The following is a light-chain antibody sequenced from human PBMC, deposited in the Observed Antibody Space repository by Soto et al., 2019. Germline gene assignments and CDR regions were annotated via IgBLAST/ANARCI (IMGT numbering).Light chain of an antibody. V-gene: IGKV3-15*01. CDR3: QQYNNWPRAT. CDR2: RAS. Sequence: EIVMTQSPATLSVSPGERATLSCSASQSVSSNLAWYQQKPCQSPRLLMFRASIRATGFPARFSGSGSGTEFNITISSLQSEDSAIYYCQQYNNWPRATFGGGTKV. J-gene: IGKJ4*01. CDR1: QSVSSN.